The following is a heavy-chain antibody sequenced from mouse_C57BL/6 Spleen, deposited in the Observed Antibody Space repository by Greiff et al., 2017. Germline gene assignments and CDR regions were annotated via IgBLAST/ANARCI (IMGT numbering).Heavy chain of an antibody. CDR2: IRSKSNNYAT. V-gene: IGHV10-1*01. J-gene: IGHJ1*03. D-gene: IGHD2-1*01. CDR3: VSHYGNWYFDV. CDR1: GFSFNTYA. Sequence: VQLKESGGGLVQPKGSLKLSCAASGFSFNTYAMNWVRQAPGKGLEWVARIRSKSNNYATYYADSVKDRFTISRDDSESMLYLQMNNLKTEDTAMYYCVSHYGNWYFDVWGTGTTVTVSS.